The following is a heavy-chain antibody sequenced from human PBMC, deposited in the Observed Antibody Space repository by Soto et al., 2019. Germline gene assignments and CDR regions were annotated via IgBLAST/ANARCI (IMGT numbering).Heavy chain of an antibody. CDR2: ISGSGGNT. Sequence: EVQLLESGGGLVQPGGSLRLSCAASGFTFSNYAMTWVGQAPGKGLEWVSVISGSGGNTYYADSVKGRFTISRDNSQNTLSLQINSLRAEDTAVYYCAKRTMSSVWPFDYWGQGTLVTVSS. J-gene: IGHJ4*02. CDR1: GFTFSNYA. CDR3: AKRTMSSVWPFDY. V-gene: IGHV3-23*01. D-gene: IGHD6-19*01.